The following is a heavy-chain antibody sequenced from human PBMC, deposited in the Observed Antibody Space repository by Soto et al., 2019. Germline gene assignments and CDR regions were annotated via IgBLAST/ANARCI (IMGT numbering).Heavy chain of an antibody. V-gene: IGHV3-21*02. CDR2: ISSSSGYM. CDR1: GFTFSSYS. CDR3: ARPTTMVRGVITNWFDP. J-gene: IGHJ5*02. D-gene: IGHD3-10*01. Sequence: EVQLVESGGGLVKPGGSLRLSCAASGFTFSSYSMSWVRQAPGKGLEWVSSISSSSGYMYYADSVKGRFTISRDNAKNSLYLQMNSLRAEDTAVYYCARPTTMVRGVITNWFDPWGQGTLVTVSS.